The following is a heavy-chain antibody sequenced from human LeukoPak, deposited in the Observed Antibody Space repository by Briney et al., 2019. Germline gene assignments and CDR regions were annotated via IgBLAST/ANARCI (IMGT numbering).Heavy chain of an antibody. V-gene: IGHV3-23*01. Sequence: PGGSLRLSCAASGFTFSSYAMSWVRQAPGKGLEWVSAISGSGGSTYYADSVKGRFTISRDNSMNTLYLQMNSLRAEDTAVYYSAYYLAVAPVYYYFDYGGQGTLVTVSS. CDR1: GFTFSSYA. D-gene: IGHD6-19*01. CDR2: ISGSGGST. CDR3: AYYLAVAPVYYYFDY. J-gene: IGHJ4*02.